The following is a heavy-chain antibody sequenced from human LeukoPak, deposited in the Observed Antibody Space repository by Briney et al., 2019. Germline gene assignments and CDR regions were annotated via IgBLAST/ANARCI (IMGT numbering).Heavy chain of an antibody. J-gene: IGHJ4*02. D-gene: IGHD4-17*01. V-gene: IGHV3-30*04. CDR1: GFIFSDYA. CDR2: ISHDATNE. Sequence: GGSLRLSCVASGFIFSDYAMHWVRQAPGKGLEWMAIISHDATNEYHADSVKGRFTISRDNSKNTLYLQMNSLIPEDTAVYLCARDFGGLRRNYYFDYWGQGTLVTVSS. CDR3: ARDFGGLRRNYYFDY.